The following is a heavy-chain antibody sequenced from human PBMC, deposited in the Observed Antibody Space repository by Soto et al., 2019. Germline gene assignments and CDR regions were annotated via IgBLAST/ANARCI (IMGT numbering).Heavy chain of an antibody. D-gene: IGHD3-16*01. CDR1: GGSFNDYA. CDR2: IILALGTP. CDR3: ARQPLRITRAAHKCFDP. V-gene: IGHV1-69*05. Sequence: SGKVSCNASGGSFNDYALSWVRQAPGQGLEWLGGIILALGTPHYAQNFQGRVTMTTDTSTSTAYMELRSLRSDDTAVYYCARQPLRITRAAHKCFDPWGQGTVVTVSP. J-gene: IGHJ5*02.